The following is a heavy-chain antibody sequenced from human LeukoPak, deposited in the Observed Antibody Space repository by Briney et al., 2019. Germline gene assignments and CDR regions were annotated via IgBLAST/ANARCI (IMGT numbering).Heavy chain of an antibody. J-gene: IGHJ5*02. V-gene: IGHV3-43*02. D-gene: IGHD3-9*01. Sequence: PGGSLRLSCAASGFTFDDYAMHWVRQVPGKGLEWVSLISGDGGSTSYADSVKGRFTISRDTAKNSLYLHMNSLRAEDTAVYYCARDPRINPRAISTGYDHWGQGTLVTVSS. CDR3: ARDPRINPRAISTGYDH. CDR2: ISGDGGST. CDR1: GFTFDDYA.